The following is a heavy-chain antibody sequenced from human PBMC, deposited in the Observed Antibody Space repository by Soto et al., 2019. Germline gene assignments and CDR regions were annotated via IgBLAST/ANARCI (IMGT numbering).Heavy chain of an antibody. J-gene: IGHJ5*02. CDR2: IIPILGIA. D-gene: IGHD4-17*01. Sequence: SVKVSCKASGGTFSSYTISWVRQAPGQGLEWMGRIIPILGIANYAQKFQGRVTITADKSTSTAYMELSSLRSEDTAVYYCARLSSGDYASTWGQGTLVTVSS. V-gene: IGHV1-69*02. CDR1: GGTFSSYT. CDR3: ARLSSGDYAST.